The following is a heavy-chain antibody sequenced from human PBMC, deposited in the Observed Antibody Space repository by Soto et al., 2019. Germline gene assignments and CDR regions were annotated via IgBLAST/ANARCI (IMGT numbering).Heavy chain of an antibody. V-gene: IGHV3-33*01. Sequence: GGSLRLSCAASGFTFSSYGMHWVRQAPGKGLEWVAVIWYDGSNKYYADSVKDRFTISRDNSKNTLYLQMNSLRAEDTAVYYCARDSATVTTAFLIDYWGQGTLVTVSS. CDR2: IWYDGSNK. D-gene: IGHD4-17*01. CDR1: GFTFSSYG. CDR3: ARDSATVTTAFLIDY. J-gene: IGHJ4*02.